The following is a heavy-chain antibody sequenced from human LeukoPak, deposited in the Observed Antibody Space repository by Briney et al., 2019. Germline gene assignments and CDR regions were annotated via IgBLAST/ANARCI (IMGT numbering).Heavy chain of an antibody. CDR3: ASLLVAGVASVDY. CDR2: IDDSGVIR. V-gene: IGHV3-23*01. J-gene: IGHJ4*02. D-gene: IGHD6-19*01. CDR1: GFTFKTHA. Sequence: GGSLRLSCAASGFTFKTHAMSWVRQAPGKGLEWVSRIDDSGVIRSYADSVKGRFTISRDNSKMTLTLQMNSLRAEDTAVYYCASLLVAGVASVDYWGQGTLVTVSS.